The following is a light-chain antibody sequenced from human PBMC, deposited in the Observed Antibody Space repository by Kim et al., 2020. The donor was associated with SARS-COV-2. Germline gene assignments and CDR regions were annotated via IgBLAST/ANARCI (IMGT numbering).Light chain of an antibody. Sequence: PGQSVTISCTGTSSDVGGYNYVSWYQQHPGKAPKLMIYDVSKRPSGVPDRFSGSKSGNTASLTISGLQAEDEADYYCCSYAGSYIPFGTGTKVTVL. J-gene: IGLJ1*01. V-gene: IGLV2-11*01. CDR2: DVS. CDR3: CSYAGSYIP. CDR1: SSDVGGYNY.